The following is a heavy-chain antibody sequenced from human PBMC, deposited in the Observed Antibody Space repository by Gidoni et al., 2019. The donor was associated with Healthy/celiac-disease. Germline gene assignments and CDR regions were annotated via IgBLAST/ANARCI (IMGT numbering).Heavy chain of an antibody. CDR3: ARDQGAMVKSYYYYGMDV. CDR1: GYTFTGYY. CDR2: INPNSGGT. D-gene: IGHD5-18*01. Sequence: QVQLVQSGAEVKKPGASVKVSCKASGYTFTGYYMHWVRQAPGQGLEWMGWINPNSGGTNYAQKFQGWVTMTRDTSISTAYMELSRLRSDDTAVYYCARDQGAMVKSYYYYGMDVWGQGTTVTVSS. J-gene: IGHJ6*02. V-gene: IGHV1-2*04.